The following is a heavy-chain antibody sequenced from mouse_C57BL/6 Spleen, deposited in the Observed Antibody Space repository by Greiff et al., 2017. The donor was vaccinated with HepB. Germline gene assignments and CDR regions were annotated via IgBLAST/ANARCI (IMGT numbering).Heavy chain of an antibody. V-gene: IGHV1-52*01. CDR2: IDPSDSET. CDR1: GYTFTSYW. D-gene: IGHD2-4*01. Sequence: QVQLQQPGAELVRPGSSVKLSCKASGYTFTSYWMHWVKQRPIQGLEWIGNIDPSDSETHYNQKFKDKATLTVDKSSSTAYMQLSSLTSEDSAVYYCARSIYDYGGYYYAMDYWGKGTSVTVSS. CDR3: ARSIYDYGGYYYAMDY. J-gene: IGHJ4*01.